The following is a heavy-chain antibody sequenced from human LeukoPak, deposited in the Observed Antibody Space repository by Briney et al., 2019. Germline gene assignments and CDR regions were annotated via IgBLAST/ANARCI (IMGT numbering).Heavy chain of an antibody. CDR3: AREINTYSGSYFNY. V-gene: IGHV1-2*02. CDR2: INPNSGGT. D-gene: IGHD1-26*01. CDR1: GYVFTGYY. Sequence: ASVKVSCKASGYVFTGYYMHWVRQAPGQGLEWMGWINPNSGGTNYAQNFQGRVTMTRDTSVSTAYMELSSLKSDDTAVYYCAREINTYSGSYFNYWGQGTLVTVSS. J-gene: IGHJ4*02.